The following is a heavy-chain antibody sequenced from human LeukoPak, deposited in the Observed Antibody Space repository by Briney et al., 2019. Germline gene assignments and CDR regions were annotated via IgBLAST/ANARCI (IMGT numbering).Heavy chain of an antibody. CDR3: ARETSQKGAHYMDV. Sequence: SETLSLTCAVYGGSFSGYYWSWIRQPPGKGLEWIGEINHSGSTNYNASLRSRVTISLDTSKNQFSLKLSSVTAADTAVYYCARETSQKGAHYMDVWGKGTTVTISS. V-gene: IGHV4-34*01. J-gene: IGHJ6*03. CDR1: GGSFSGYY. CDR2: INHSGST. D-gene: IGHD3-16*01.